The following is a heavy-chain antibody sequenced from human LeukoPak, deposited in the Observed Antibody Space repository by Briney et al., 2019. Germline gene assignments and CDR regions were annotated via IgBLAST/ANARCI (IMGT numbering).Heavy chain of an antibody. CDR3: ARGANYYDSQGYFDY. V-gene: IGHV4-4*07. D-gene: IGHD3-22*01. J-gene: IGHJ4*02. Sequence: SETLSLTCTVSGGSTSSYYWSWIRQPAGKGLEWIGRIYTSGNTNYNPPLKSRVTMSVDTSKNQFSLKLSSVTAADTALYYCARGANYYDSQGYFDYWGQGTLVTVSS. CDR1: GGSTSSYY. CDR2: IYTSGNT.